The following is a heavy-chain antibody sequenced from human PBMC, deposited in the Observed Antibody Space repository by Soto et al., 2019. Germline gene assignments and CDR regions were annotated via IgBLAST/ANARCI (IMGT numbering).Heavy chain of an antibody. CDR1: GYTFTSYD. J-gene: IGHJ3*02. D-gene: IGHD5-12*01. Sequence: QVQLVQSGAEVKKPGASVKVSCKASGYTFTSYDINWVRQATGQGLEWMGWMNPNSGNTGYAQKFPARVTMTRHTSISTAYMELSTLRSEATAVYYCATARSVVALFDIWGQGTMVTVSS. CDR3: ATARSVVALFDI. CDR2: MNPNSGNT. V-gene: IGHV1-8*01.